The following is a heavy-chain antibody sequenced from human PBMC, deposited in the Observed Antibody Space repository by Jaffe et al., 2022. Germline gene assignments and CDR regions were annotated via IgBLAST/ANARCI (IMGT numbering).Heavy chain of an antibody. D-gene: IGHD6-19*01. J-gene: IGHJ4*02. CDR1: GGSISSSSYY. Sequence: QLQLQESGPGLVKPSETLSLTCTVSGGSISSSSYYWGWIRQPPGKGLEWIGSIYYSGSTYYNPSLKSRVTISVDTSKNQFSLKLSSVTAADTAVYYCARHRAAFIAVAGVDYWGQGTLVTVSS. V-gene: IGHV4-39*01. CDR3: ARHRAAFIAVAGVDY. CDR2: IYYSGST.